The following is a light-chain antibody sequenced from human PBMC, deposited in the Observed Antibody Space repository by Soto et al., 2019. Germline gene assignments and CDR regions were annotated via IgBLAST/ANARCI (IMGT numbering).Light chain of an antibody. J-gene: IGKJ1*01. CDR3: QQYNNWPSWT. CDR2: GAS. Sequence: EMTQAASTLSMSPGERATLSCSASQSVSSNLAWYQQKPGQAPRLLIYGASTRATGIPARSSGSGSGTEFTLTISSLQSEDFAVYYCQQYNNWPSWTFGQGTKVDI. CDR1: QSVSSN. V-gene: IGKV3-15*01.